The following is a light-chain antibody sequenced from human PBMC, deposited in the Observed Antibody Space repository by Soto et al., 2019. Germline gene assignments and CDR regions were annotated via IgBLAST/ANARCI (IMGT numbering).Light chain of an antibody. Sequence: QSVLTQPPSVSGAPGQRVTSSCTGSSSNIGAGYDVHWYQQLPGTAPKLLIYGNNNRPSGVPDRFSGSKSGTSASLAITGLQAEDEADYYCQSYDSSLSALFGGGTKVTVL. CDR3: QSYDSSLSAL. CDR2: GNN. J-gene: IGLJ2*01. V-gene: IGLV1-40*01. CDR1: SSNIGAGYD.